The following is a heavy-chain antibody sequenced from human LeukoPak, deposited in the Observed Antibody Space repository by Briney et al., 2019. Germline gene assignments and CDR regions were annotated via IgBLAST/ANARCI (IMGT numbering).Heavy chain of an antibody. J-gene: IGHJ2*01. CDR2: TYYRSKWYN. CDR1: GDSVSSNSAA. Sequence: SQTLSLTCALSGDSVSSNSAAWNWIRQSPSRGLEWLGRTYYRSKWYNDYAVSVKSRITINPDTSKNQFSLRLNSVTPEDTAVYYCARDSPLTTVTTFPYWYFDLWGRGTLVTVSS. V-gene: IGHV6-1*01. D-gene: IGHD4-17*01. CDR3: ARDSPLTTVTTFPYWYFDL.